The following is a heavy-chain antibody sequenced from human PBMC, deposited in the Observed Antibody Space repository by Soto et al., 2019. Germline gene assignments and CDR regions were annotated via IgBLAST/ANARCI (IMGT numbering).Heavy chain of an antibody. J-gene: IGHJ4*01. D-gene: IGHD4-4*01. CDR3: AKRRALSNNLDSDH. V-gene: IGHV2-5*01. CDR2: LYWNDDG. Sequence: SGPTLVNPTQTLTLICTVSGFSINTGGVGVGWIRQPPGKAPEWLALLYWNDDGWYSPSLRYRLSVTKDTSKNQVVLTMTHMNPMDTGTYYWAKRRALSNNLDSDHWGHGVLVTVS. CDR1: GFSINTGGVG.